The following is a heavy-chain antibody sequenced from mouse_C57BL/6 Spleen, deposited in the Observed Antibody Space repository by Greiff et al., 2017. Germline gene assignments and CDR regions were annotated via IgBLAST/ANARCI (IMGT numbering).Heavy chain of an antibody. J-gene: IGHJ3*01. CDR2: IRNKANNHAT. CDR3: TRRGGEAWFAY. CDR1: GFTFSDAW. Sequence: EVKLQESGGGLVQPGGSMKLSCAASGFTFSDAWMDWVRQSPEKGLEWVAEIRNKANNHATYYAESVKGRFTISRDDSKSRVYLQMNSLRAEDTGIYYCTRRGGEAWFAYWGQGTLVTVSA. V-gene: IGHV6-6*01.